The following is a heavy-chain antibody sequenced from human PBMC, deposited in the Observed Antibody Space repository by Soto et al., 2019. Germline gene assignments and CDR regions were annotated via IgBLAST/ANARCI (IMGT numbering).Heavy chain of an antibody. CDR3: ARFRTKSYYYYYGMDV. CDR2: IYPGDSGT. J-gene: IGHJ6*02. CDR1: GYSFTTYW. Sequence: GESLKISCEGSGYSFTTYWIAWVRQMPGKGLEWMGIIYPGDSGTRYSPSFQGQVTISADKSISTAYLQWSSLKASDSAMYYCARFRTKSYYYYYGMDVWGQGTTVTVSS. V-gene: IGHV5-51*01.